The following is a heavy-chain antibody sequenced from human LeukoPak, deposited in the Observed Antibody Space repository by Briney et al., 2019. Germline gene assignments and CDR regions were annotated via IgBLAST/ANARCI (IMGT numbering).Heavy chain of an antibody. J-gene: IGHJ6*02. CDR1: GGSFSGYY. CDR3: ARRPNYVLRYFDWLHPLSMDV. CDR2: INHSGST. Sequence: PSETLSLTCAVYGGSFSGYYWSWIRQPPGKGLEWIGEINHSGSTNYNPSLKSRVTISVDTSKNQFSLKLSSVTAADTAVYYCARRPNYVLRYFDWLHPLSMDVWGQGTTVTVSS. D-gene: IGHD3-9*01. V-gene: IGHV4-34*01.